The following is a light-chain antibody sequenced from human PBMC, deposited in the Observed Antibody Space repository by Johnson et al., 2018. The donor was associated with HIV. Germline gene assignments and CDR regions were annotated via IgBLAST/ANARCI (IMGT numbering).Light chain of an antibody. Sequence: QSVLTQPPSVSAAPGQKVTISCSGSSSDIGNNYVSWYQQVPGTAPKLLIYYNDKRPSGIPDRFSASKSGTSATLGITALQTGDEADYYCETWDSSLSGVFGTGTKVTVL. J-gene: IGLJ1*01. CDR2: YND. V-gene: IGLV1-51*01. CDR3: ETWDSSLSGV. CDR1: SSDIGNNY.